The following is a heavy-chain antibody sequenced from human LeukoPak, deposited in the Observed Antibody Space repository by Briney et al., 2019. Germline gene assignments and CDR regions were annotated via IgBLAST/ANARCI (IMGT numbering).Heavy chain of an antibody. CDR1: GGSISSYY. V-gene: IGHV4-59*08. J-gene: IGHJ4*02. D-gene: IGHD3-10*01. CDR3: ARWFYYGSGRRQFDY. CDR2: IYYSGST. Sequence: SETLSLTCTVSGGSISSYYWSWIRQPPGKGLEWIGYIYYSGSTNYNPSLKSRVTISVDTSKNQISLKLSSVTAADTAVYYCARWFYYGSGRRQFDYWGQGALVTVSS.